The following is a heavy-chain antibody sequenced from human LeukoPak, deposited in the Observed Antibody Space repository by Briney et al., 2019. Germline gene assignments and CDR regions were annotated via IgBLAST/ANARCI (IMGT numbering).Heavy chain of an antibody. Sequence: GGSLRLSCVASGFTFTKCAMSWIRQAPGKGLEWVAIITATGDTAYYADSVKGRFTISRDNSKNTLYLQMNSLRAEDTAVYYCAKDHGSGYTDMIDYWGQGTLVTVSS. J-gene: IGHJ4*02. V-gene: IGHV3-23*01. CDR3: AKDHGSGYTDMIDY. CDR2: ITATGDTA. CDR1: GFTFTKCA. D-gene: IGHD3-10*01.